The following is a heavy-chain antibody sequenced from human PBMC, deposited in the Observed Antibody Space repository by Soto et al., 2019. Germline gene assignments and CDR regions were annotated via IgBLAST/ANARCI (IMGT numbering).Heavy chain of an antibody. J-gene: IGHJ6*02. Sequence: ASVKVSCKASGYTFTSYDINWVRQATGQGLEWMGWMNPNSGNTGYAQKFQGRVTMTRNTSISTAYMELSSLRSEDTAVYYCAKVAHSYYDFWSGYLSRSGYYDVWGQGTTVTVSS. CDR1: GYTFTSYD. D-gene: IGHD3-3*01. V-gene: IGHV1-8*01. CDR3: AKVAHSYYDFWSGYLSRSGYYDV. CDR2: MNPNSGNT.